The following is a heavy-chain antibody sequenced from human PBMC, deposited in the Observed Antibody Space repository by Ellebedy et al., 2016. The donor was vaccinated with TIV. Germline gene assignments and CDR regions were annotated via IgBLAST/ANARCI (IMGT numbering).Heavy chain of an antibody. J-gene: IGHJ4*02. D-gene: IGHD5-12*01. CDR2: ISSGSSYI. V-gene: IGHV3-21*01. CDR3: ARGRFGGYGSDS. CDR1: GFTFSSYS. Sequence: GESLKISCAASGFTFSSYSMNWVRQAPGKGLEWVSSISSGSSYIYYADPVKGRFTISRDNSKNTLYLQMNNLRADDTAVYYCARGRFGGYGSDSWGQGTLVTVSS.